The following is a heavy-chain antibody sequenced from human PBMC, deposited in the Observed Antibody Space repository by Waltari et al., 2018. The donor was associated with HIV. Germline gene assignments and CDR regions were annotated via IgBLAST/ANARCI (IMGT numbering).Heavy chain of an antibody. Sequence: QVRLVQPGPEVKWTGSSVRVSCKSSGGDFSDYGISWSSQAPGQGLQWMGEIIPYFGFANTAETLRARVSIEADESKNTVYLELRSLTVQDSATYFCARDTFYDDEVGAHRYRPFDAWGQGTPVSVSS. CDR2: IIPYFGFA. D-gene: IGHD1-26*01. CDR1: GGDFSDYG. V-gene: IGHV1-69*01. J-gene: IGHJ4*02. CDR3: ARDTFYDDEVGAHRYRPFDA.